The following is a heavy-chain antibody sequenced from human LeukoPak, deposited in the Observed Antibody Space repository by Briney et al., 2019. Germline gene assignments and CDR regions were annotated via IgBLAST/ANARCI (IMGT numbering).Heavy chain of an antibody. CDR1: GGSISSYY. J-gene: IGHJ4*02. V-gene: IGHV4-59*08. CDR2: IYYSGST. Sequence: SETLSLTCTVSGGSISSYYWSWIRQPPGKGLEWIGYIYYSGSTNYNPSLKSRVTISVDTSKNQFSLKLSSVTATDTAVYYCARHSGEPIVDYWGQGTLVTVSS. CDR3: ARHSGEPIVDY. D-gene: IGHD3-10*01.